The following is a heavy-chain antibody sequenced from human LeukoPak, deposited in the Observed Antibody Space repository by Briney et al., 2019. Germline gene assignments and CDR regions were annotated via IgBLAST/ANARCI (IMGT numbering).Heavy chain of an antibody. CDR3: ARDQNYAYFDY. D-gene: IGHD2-2*01. J-gene: IGHJ4*02. CDR2: ITISGNTI. CDR1: GFTFSSYG. V-gene: IGHV3-48*04. Sequence: GGTLRLSCAASGFTFSSYGMSWVRQAPGKGLEWVSYITISGNTIYYADSVKGRFTISRDNAKNSLYLQMNSLRAEDTAVYYCARDQNYAYFDYWGQGTLVTVSS.